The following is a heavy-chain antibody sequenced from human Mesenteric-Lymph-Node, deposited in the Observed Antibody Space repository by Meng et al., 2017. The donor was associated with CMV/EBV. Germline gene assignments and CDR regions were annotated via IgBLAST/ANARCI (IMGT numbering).Heavy chain of an antibody. CDR3: VSEGIAAAGNSFDY. J-gene: IGHJ4*02. Sequence: GGSLRLSCAASGFTFSSYGMHWVRQAPGKGLEWVAVIWYDGSNKYYADSVKGRFTISRDNSKNTLYLQMNSLRAEDTAVYYCVSEGIAAAGNSFDYWGQGTLVTVSS. CDR1: GFTFSSYG. V-gene: IGHV3-33*01. D-gene: IGHD6-13*01. CDR2: IWYDGSNK.